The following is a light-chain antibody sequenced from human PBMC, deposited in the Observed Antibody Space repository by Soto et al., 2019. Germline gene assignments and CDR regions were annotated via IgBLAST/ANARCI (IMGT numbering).Light chain of an antibody. CDR1: QSISSY. CDR3: QQYNNWIT. J-gene: IGKJ5*01. V-gene: IGKV1-39*01. CDR2: AAS. Sequence: DIQMTQSPSSLSASVGARVPITCRASQSISSYLNWYQQKPGKAPKLLIYAASSLQSGVPSRFSGSGSGTDFTLTISSLQPEDFAVYYCQQYNNWITFGQGTRLEIK.